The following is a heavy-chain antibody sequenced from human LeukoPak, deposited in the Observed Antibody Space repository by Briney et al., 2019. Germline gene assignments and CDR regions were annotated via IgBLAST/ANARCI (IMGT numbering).Heavy chain of an antibody. V-gene: IGHV3-23*01. D-gene: IGHD6-19*01. J-gene: IGHJ4*02. CDR1: GFTFSSHA. CDR3: ARDMSGGWDYFDY. CDR2: ISGSGDST. Sequence: GGSLRLSCVASGFTFSSHAMSWVRQAPGKGLEWVSTISGSGDSTFYADSVKGRFTISRDNSKNTLYLQMNSLRAEDTAVYYCARDMSGGWDYFDYWGQGTLVTVSS.